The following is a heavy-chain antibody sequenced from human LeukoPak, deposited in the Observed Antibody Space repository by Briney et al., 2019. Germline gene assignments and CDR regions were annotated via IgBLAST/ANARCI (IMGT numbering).Heavy chain of an antibody. Sequence: GGSLRLSCPASGFTFNSYSMNWVRQAPGKGLEWVSSISSTSTYIYYADSVKGRFTISRDNAKNSLYLQMNSLRAEDTAVYYCARPNGGYSYGIDYWGQGTLVTVSS. CDR3: ARPNGGYSYGIDY. J-gene: IGHJ4*02. V-gene: IGHV3-21*01. D-gene: IGHD5-18*01. CDR2: ISSTSTYI. CDR1: GFTFNSYS.